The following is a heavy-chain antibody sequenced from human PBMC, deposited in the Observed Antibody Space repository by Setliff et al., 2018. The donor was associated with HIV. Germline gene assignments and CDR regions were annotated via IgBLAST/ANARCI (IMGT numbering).Heavy chain of an antibody. D-gene: IGHD3-22*01. CDR1: GNTFSSYG. V-gene: IGHV1-18*01. Sequence: ASVKVSCKASGNTFSSYGITWVRQAPGQGLEWMGGTTPLLGTTNFAQKFQGRVTMTTDTATSTAYMEVRSLRSDDTAVYYCASRWGSYYDTNGHPFDYWGQGTLVTVSS. CDR3: ASRWGSYYDTNGHPFDY. CDR2: TTPLLGTT. J-gene: IGHJ4*02.